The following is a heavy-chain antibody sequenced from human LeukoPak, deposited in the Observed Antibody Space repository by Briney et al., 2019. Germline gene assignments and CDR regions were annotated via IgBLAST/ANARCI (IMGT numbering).Heavy chain of an antibody. J-gene: IGHJ5*02. Sequence: ASVKVSCKASGYSFADYYMHWVRQAPGQGLEWMGWIKPNSGGTRSAQKFQGRVTMTRDTSISTAYMGLSSLRYDDAAVYYCATNILVRDIINWFDPWGQGTLVTVSS. CDR3: ATNILVRDIINWFDP. V-gene: IGHV1-2*02. D-gene: IGHD3-10*01. CDR2: IKPNSGGT. CDR1: GYSFADYY.